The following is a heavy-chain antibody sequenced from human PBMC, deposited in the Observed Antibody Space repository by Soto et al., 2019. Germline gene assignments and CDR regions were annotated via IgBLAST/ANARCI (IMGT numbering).Heavy chain of an antibody. CDR3: AREKRANGYFEY. D-gene: IGHD6-25*01. Sequence: EVQLVESGGGFVQTGGSLRLSCAASGFTFSAYWMSWVRQAPGKGLEWVANIKQAGSEKYYVDSVNGRFIISRDDAKNSLFLQVNSLRVEDTAVYYCAREKRANGYFEYWGQGTLVTVSS. V-gene: IGHV3-7*01. J-gene: IGHJ4*02. CDR1: GFTFSAYW. CDR2: IKQAGSEK.